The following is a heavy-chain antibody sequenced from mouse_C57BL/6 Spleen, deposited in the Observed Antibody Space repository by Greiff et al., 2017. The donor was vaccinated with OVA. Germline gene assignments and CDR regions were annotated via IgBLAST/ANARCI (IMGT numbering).Heavy chain of an antibody. D-gene: IGHD2-3*01. V-gene: IGHV3-6*01. Sequence: EVKLQESGPGLVKPSQSLSLTCSVTGYSITSGYYWNWIRQFPGNKLEWMGYISYDGSNNYNPSLKNRISITRDTSKNRFFPKFNSVITENTATYYCARRYDGYYRLYAMDYWGQGTSVTVSS. J-gene: IGHJ4*01. CDR2: ISYDGSN. CDR1: GYSITSGYY. CDR3: ARRYDGYYRLYAMDY.